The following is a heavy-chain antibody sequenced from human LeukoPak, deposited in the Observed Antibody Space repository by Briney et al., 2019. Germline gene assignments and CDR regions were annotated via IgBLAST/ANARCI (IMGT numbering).Heavy chain of an antibody. Sequence: SETLSLTCTVSGGSISSGDYYWSWIRQPPGKGLEWIGYIYHSGSTYYNPSLKSRVTISVDRSKNQFSLKLSSVTAADTAVYYCARADYYGSGNFDYWGQGTLVTVSS. CDR1: GGSISSGDYY. D-gene: IGHD3-10*01. CDR3: ARADYYGSGNFDY. V-gene: IGHV4-30-2*01. CDR2: IYHSGST. J-gene: IGHJ4*02.